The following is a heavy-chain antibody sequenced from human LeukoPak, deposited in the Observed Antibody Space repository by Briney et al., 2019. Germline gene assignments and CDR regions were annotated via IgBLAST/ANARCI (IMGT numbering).Heavy chain of an antibody. D-gene: IGHD5-12*01. J-gene: IGHJ4*02. V-gene: IGHV4-59*01. CDR2: IYYTGST. CDR1: GDSIGSYS. CDR3: ARGYSAYAHFDY. Sequence: SETLSLTCTVSGDSIGSYSWSWIRQPPGKGLEWIGYIYYTGSTNYNPSLKRRVTISIDTSKNQFSLKLSSVTAADTAVYYCARGYSAYAHFDYWGQGTLVTVSS.